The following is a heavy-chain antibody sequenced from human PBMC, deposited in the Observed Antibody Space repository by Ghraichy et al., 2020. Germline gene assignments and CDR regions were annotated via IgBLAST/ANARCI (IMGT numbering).Heavy chain of an antibody. V-gene: IGHV3-30*18. J-gene: IGHJ2*01. CDR3: AKDKIRQLVNWYFDL. CDR2: ISYDGSNK. CDR1: GFTFSSYG. D-gene: IGHD6-13*01. Sequence: GGSLRLSCAASGFTFSSYGMHWVRQAPGKGLEWVAVISYDGSNKYYADSVKGRFTISRDNPKNTLYLQMNSLRAEDTAVYYCAKDKIRQLVNWYFDLWGRGTLVTVSS.